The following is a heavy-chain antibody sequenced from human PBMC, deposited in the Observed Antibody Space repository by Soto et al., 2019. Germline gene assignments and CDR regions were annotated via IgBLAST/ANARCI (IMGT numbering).Heavy chain of an antibody. Sequence: ASVKVSGKASGYTFTGYYMHWVRQAPGQGLEWLGWINPNSGGTNYAQKFQGWVTMTRDTSISTAYMELSRLRSDDTAVYYCARGGDYYDSSGYPLFSDDAFDIWGQ. V-gene: IGHV1-2*04. J-gene: IGHJ3*02. CDR1: GYTFTGYY. CDR2: INPNSGGT. CDR3: ARGGDYYDSSGYPLFSDDAFDI. D-gene: IGHD3-22*01.